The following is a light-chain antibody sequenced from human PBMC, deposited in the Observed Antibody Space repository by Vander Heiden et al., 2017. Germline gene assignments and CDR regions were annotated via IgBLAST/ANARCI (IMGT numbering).Light chain of an antibody. V-gene: IGLV2-23*02. CDR3: CSYAGSGIEV. CDR2: EVS. J-gene: IGLJ1*01. CDR1: SSDVGSYNL. Sequence: QSALTQPASVSGSPGQSIPIPCTGNSSDVGSYNLVSWYQQYPAKAPKVMIYEVSKRPSGVADRFSGSKSGNTASLTISGLQAEDEADYDCCSYAGSGIEVFGIETKVTVL.